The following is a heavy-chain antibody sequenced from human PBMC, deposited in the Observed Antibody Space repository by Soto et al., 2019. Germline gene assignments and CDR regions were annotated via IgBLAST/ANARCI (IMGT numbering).Heavy chain of an antibody. CDR2: IFSGGIT. CDR3: AVGESFDF. D-gene: IGHD1-26*01. CDR1: GVTVSNNY. Sequence: EVQLVETGGGLIQPGGSLRLSCAASGVTVSNNYMSWVRQAPGKGLEWVSVIFSGGITDYADSVKGRFTISRDNSKNTLYIQMNSVRAEDTAVYYCAVGESFDFWGQGTMLTVSS. V-gene: IGHV3-53*02. J-gene: IGHJ3*01.